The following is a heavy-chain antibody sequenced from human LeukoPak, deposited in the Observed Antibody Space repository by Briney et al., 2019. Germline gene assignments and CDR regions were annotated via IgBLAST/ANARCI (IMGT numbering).Heavy chain of an antibody. CDR1: GITFSSYG. D-gene: IGHD3-22*01. Sequence: PGRSLRPSCAASGITFSSYGMHWVRQAPGKGLEWVAVIWYDGSNKYYADSVKGRFTISRDNSKNTLYLQMNSLRAEDTAVYYCARDFYYDSSGYYLDYWGQGTLVTVSS. CDR3: ARDFYYDSSGYYLDY. CDR2: IWYDGSNK. V-gene: IGHV3-33*01. J-gene: IGHJ4*02.